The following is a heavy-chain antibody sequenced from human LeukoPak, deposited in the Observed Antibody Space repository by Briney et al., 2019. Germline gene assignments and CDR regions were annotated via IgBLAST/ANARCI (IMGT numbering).Heavy chain of an antibody. D-gene: IGHD2-15*01. V-gene: IGHV4-59*08. CDR3: ARPDYLRYCSGGSCQSRLDAFDI. Sequence: GSLRLSCAASGFTVSSNYMSWVRQPPGKGLEWIGWVYHSGSTNYNPSLKSRVTISVDTSKNQFSLELSSVTAADTAVYYCARPDYLRYCSGGSCQSRLDAFDIWGQGTMVTVSS. J-gene: IGHJ3*02. CDR2: VYHSGST. CDR1: GFTVSSNY.